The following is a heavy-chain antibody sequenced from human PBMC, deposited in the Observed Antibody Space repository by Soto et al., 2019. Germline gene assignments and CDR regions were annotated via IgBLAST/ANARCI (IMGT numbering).Heavy chain of an antibody. J-gene: IGHJ4*02. CDR2: IDIGGNT. Sequence: PGGSLRLSCAASGVSVTNNYMNWVRQAPGKGLEWVSIIDIGGNTYYADSVKDRFTISRDNSRNTLYLHMDSLRAEDTAVYYCARGRGSTGYLGREHYFDYWGQGTLVTVSS. CDR3: ARGRGSTGYLGREHYFDY. D-gene: IGHD2-2*01. CDR1: GVSVTNNY. V-gene: IGHV3-66*01.